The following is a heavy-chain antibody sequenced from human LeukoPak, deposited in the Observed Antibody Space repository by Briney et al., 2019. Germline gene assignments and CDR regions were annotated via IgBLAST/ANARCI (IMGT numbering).Heavy chain of an antibody. V-gene: IGHV1-24*01. CDR1: GYTLTELS. CDR2: FDPEDGET. J-gene: IGHJ4*02. D-gene: IGHD3-10*01. Sequence: ASVKGSCKVSGYTLTELSMHWVRQAPGKGLEWMGGFDPEDGETIYAQKFQGRVTMTEDTSTDTAYMELSSLRSEDTAVYYCATDLSGGTMVRGAFFDYWGQGTLVTVSS. CDR3: ATDLSGGTMVRGAFFDY.